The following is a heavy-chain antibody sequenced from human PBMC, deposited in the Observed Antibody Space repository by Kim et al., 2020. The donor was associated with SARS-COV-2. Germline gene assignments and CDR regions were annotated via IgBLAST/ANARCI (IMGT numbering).Heavy chain of an antibody. Sequence: SETLSLTCAVYGGSFSGYYWSWIRQPPGKGLEWIGEINHSGSTNYNPSLKSRVTISVDTSKNQFSLKLSSVTAADTAVYYCARAGGHYDYVWGSYRTPYDYCGQGTLVTVSS. CDR1: GGSFSGYY. D-gene: IGHD3-16*02. V-gene: IGHV4-34*01. CDR2: INHSGST. J-gene: IGHJ4*02. CDR3: ARAGGHYDYVWGSYRTPYDY.